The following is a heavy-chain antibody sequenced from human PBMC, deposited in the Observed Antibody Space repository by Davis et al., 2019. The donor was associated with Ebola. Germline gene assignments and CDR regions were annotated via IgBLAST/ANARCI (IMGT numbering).Heavy chain of an antibody. CDR2: INPSDSNT. D-gene: IGHD3/OR15-3a*01. V-gene: IGHV5-10-1*01. CDR3: ARQGDWTSDY. J-gene: IGHJ4*02. CDR1: GYSFTNNW. Sequence: GESLKISCKASGYSFTNNWITWVRQMPGKGLEWMGRINPSDSNTNYSPSFQGHVTISVDKSINTVYLQWSSLMASDTAMYYCARQGDWTSDYWGQGTLVTVSS.